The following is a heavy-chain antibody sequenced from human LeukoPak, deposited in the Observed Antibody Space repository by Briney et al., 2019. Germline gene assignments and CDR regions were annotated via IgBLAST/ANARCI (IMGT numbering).Heavy chain of an antibody. D-gene: IGHD6-13*01. J-gene: IGHJ5*02. V-gene: IGHV4-59*08. Sequence: SETLSLTCTVSGGSISSYYWSWIRQPPGKGLKWIGYIYYSGSTNYNPSLKSRVTISVDTSKNQFSLKLSSVTAADTAVYYCARPLAAAGWFDPWGQGTLVTVSS. CDR2: IYYSGST. CDR1: GGSISSYY. CDR3: ARPLAAAGWFDP.